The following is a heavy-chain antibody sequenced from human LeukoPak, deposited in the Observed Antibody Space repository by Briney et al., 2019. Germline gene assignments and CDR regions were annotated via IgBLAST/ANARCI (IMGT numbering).Heavy chain of an antibody. CDR3: ARGIGYYYYMDV. CDR2: INHSGST. Sequence: PSETLSLTCAVYGGSFSGYYWSWIRQPPGKGLEWIGEINHSGSTNYNPSLKSRVTMSVDTSKNQFSLKLSSVTAADTAVYYCARGIGYYYYMDVWGKGTTVTISS. CDR1: GGSFSGYY. J-gene: IGHJ6*03. V-gene: IGHV4-34*01.